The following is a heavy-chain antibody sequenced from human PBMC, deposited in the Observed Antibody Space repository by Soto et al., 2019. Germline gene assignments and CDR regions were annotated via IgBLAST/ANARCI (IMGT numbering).Heavy chain of an antibody. D-gene: IGHD3-22*01. J-gene: IGHJ4*02. CDR1: GGSMNTYY. CDR3: ARLGGYYQAFDQ. Sequence: SETLSLTCTVSGGSMNTYYWGWFRQPPGKGLEWVGYIYYSGSTTYSPSLKSRVTISVDTPKNQFSLKLDSVTAADTAVYYCARLGGYYQAFDQWGQGSLVTVSS. V-gene: IGHV4-59*08. CDR2: IYYSGST.